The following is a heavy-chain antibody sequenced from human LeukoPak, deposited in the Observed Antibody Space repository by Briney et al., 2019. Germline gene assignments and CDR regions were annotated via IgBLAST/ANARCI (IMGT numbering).Heavy chain of an antibody. J-gene: IGHJ3*02. CDR3: AKGPYCSSTSCYLDAFDI. CDR1: GFTFSSYA. D-gene: IGHD2-2*01. Sequence: GGSLRLSCAASGFTFSSYAMSWVRQAPGKGLEWVSAISGSGGSTYYADSVKGRFTISRDNSKNTLYLQMNSLRAEDTAVYYCAKGPYCSSTSCYLDAFDIWGQGTMVTVPS. V-gene: IGHV3-23*01. CDR2: ISGSGGST.